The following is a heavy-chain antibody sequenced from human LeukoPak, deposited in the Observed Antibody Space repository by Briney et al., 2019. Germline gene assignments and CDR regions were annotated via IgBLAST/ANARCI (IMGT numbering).Heavy chain of an antibody. CDR3: TTEVPAVTIY. Sequence: GGSLRLSCTASGFTFGDYAMSWFRQAPGKGLEWVGFIRSKAYGGTTEYAASVKGRFTISRDDSKSIAYLQMNSLKTEGTAVYYCTTEVPAVTIYWGQGTLVTVSS. D-gene: IGHD4-17*01. V-gene: IGHV3-49*03. J-gene: IGHJ4*02. CDR1: GFTFGDYA. CDR2: IRSKAYGGTT.